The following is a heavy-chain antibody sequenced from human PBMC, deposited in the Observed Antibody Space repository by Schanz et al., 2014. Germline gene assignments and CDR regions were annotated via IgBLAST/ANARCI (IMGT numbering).Heavy chain of an antibody. CDR3: TTYCDGGCAIDN. V-gene: IGHV3-15*01. CDR1: GLLFSYYY. J-gene: IGHJ4*02. Sequence: EVQLVESGGGLVRPGGSLRLSCAASGLLFSYYYMSGVRQAPGKGLEWVGRIKSKTDGGTTDYAAPVKGRFTISRDDSKNTLLLQMNSLKTEDTAVYYCTTYCDGGCAIDNWGQGALVTVSS. CDR2: IKSKTDGGTT. D-gene: IGHD6-19*01.